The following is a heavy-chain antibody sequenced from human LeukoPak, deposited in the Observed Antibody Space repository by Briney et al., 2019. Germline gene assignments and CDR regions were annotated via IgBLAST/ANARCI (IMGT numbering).Heavy chain of an antibody. CDR2: IKQDGSDK. CDR3: AREDGEWEYYYYYMDV. J-gene: IGHJ6*03. D-gene: IGHD1-26*01. V-gene: IGHV3-7*01. Sequence: SGGSLRLSCAASGFTFSSHWMSWVRHAPGKGVVGVANIKQDGSDKYCVDSVKGRFTISRDNAKNSLYLQMNSLIAEDTAVYYCAREDGEWEYYYYYMDVWGKGTTVTVSS. CDR1: GFTFSSHW.